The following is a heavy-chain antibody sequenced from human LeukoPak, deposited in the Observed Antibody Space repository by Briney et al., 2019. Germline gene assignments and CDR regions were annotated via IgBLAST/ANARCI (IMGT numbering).Heavy chain of an antibody. CDR2: IKSKSERGTT. V-gene: IGHV3-15*01. J-gene: IGHJ4*02. CDR1: GFTFSNGW. CDR3: TSNLYCSTSSCYTLDN. D-gene: IGHD2-2*02. Sequence: GGSLRLSCAASGFTFSNGWMSWVRQAPGKGLEWVGRIKSKSERGTTDYAAPVKGRFTISRDGSTNTVYLHMNSLKTEDTAVYFCTSNLYCSTSSCYTLDNWGQGTLVAVST.